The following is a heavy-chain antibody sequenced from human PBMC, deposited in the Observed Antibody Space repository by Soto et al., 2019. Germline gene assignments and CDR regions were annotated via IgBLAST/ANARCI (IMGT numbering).Heavy chain of an antibody. CDR3: AALTATYWNFSI. CDR2: IHYSGTT. V-gene: IGHV4-31*03. J-gene: IGHJ2*01. CDR1: GDSITAGGHY. Sequence: PSETLSLTCTVSGDSITAGGHYWAWVRQHPETGLECLGYIHYSGTTDYNPSLKSRLTVSVDTSKNQFSLSLSSVTAADTAIYSCAALTATYWNFSIWGRGTLVTVSS. D-gene: IGHD2-21*02.